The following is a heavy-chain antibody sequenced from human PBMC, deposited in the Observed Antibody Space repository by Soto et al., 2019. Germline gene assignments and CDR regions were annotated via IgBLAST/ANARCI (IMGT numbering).Heavy chain of an antibody. Sequence: QLQLQESGSGLVKPSQTLSLTCAVSGGSISSGGYSWSWIRQPPGKGLEWIGYIYHSWSTYYNPSLKSRVTISVDRSKNQFSLKLSSVTAADTAVYYCARDRANYDEYSMDVWGQGTTVTVSS. D-gene: IGHD3-3*01. V-gene: IGHV4-30-2*01. CDR2: IYHSWST. CDR3: ARDRANYDEYSMDV. J-gene: IGHJ6*02. CDR1: GGSISSGGYS.